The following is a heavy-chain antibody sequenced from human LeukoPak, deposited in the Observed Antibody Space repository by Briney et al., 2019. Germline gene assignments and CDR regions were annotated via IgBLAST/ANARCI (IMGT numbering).Heavy chain of an antibody. CDR2: ISSTGGST. Sequence: PGGSLRLSCAASGVTFSSYAMSWVRQAPGKGLEWVSLISSTGGSTYYADSVKGRFTISRDNSKNTLHLQMNSLRAEDTAVYYCAKDRRGYSYGAGFDHWGQGTLVTVSS. CDR3: AKDRRGYSYGAGFDH. V-gene: IGHV3-23*01. D-gene: IGHD5-18*01. J-gene: IGHJ4*02. CDR1: GVTFSSYA.